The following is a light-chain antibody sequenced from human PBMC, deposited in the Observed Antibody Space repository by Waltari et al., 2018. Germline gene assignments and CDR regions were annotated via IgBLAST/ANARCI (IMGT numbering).Light chain of an antibody. CDR2: WAS. CDR1: PSILYSSNNKNY. Sequence: DIVLTQTPDSPAASLGDRAHINCKSTPSILYSSNNKNYLAWYQQKPGQPPKLLIYWASTRKSGVPDRFSGSGSGTDFTLTISSLQAEDVAVYYCQQYYSTPWTFGQGTKVEIK. CDR3: QQYYSTPWT. V-gene: IGKV4-1*01. J-gene: IGKJ1*01.